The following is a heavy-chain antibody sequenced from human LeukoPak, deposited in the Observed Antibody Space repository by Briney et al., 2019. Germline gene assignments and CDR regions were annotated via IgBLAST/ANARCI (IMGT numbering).Heavy chain of an antibody. D-gene: IGHD6-19*01. V-gene: IGHV3-23*01. CDR1: GFTLSNYS. Sequence: GSLRLSCAASGFTLSNYSLTWVRQAPGKGLELVSALSDSGDSTYYATSLRGRFTVSRDNFQNTVFLQMNSLGAQDPALYYCAKQTYSGWSSSFDFWGQGILVTVSS. J-gene: IGHJ4*02. CDR3: AKQTYSGWSSSFDF. CDR2: LSDSGDST.